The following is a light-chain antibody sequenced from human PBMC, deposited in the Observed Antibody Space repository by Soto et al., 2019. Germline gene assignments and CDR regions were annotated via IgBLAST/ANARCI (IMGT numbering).Light chain of an antibody. CDR1: QSISSW. V-gene: IGKV1-5*03. CDR2: KAS. Sequence: DIQMTQSPSTLSASVGDRVTITCRASQSISSWLAWYQQKPGKAPKLLIYKASSLESGLPSKFSGSGSGTEFSLTIRSLQPDDFATYYCQQYNSYSWTFGQGTKVEIK. J-gene: IGKJ1*01. CDR3: QQYNSYSWT.